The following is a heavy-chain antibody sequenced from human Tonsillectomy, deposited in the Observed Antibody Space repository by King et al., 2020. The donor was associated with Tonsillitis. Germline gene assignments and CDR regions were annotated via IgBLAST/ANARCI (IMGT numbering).Heavy chain of an antibody. Sequence: QLQESGPGLVKPSETLSLTCTVSGDSISSYYWSWIRQPPGKGLAWIGYIHSIGSATYNPSLKSRVTISIDTSKNQFSLNLRAVTAADTAVYYCARDEYTNGHDYWGQGTLVTVSS. CDR3: ARDEYTNGHDY. J-gene: IGHJ4*02. CDR2: IHSIGSA. V-gene: IGHV4-59*01. CDR1: GDSISSYY. D-gene: IGHD6-6*01.